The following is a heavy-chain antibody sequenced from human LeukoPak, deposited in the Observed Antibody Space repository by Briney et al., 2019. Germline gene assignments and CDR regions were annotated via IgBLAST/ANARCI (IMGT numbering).Heavy chain of an antibody. D-gene: IGHD3-22*01. J-gene: IGHJ4*02. Sequence: GGSLRLSCAVSGITLSNYGMSWVRQAPGKGLEWVVGISDSGSRTNYADSVKGRVTISRDNPKKPLYPQINSLRAEDTAVYFCAKRGVVIRVILVGFHKEASYFDSWGQGALVTVSS. V-gene: IGHV3-23*01. CDR3: AKRGVVIRVILVGFHKEASYFDS. CDR1: GITLSNYG. CDR2: ISDSGSRT.